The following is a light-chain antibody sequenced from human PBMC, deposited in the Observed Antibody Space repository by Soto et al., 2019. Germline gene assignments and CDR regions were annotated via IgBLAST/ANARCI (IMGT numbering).Light chain of an antibody. CDR2: DTS. J-gene: IGKJ5*01. Sequence: EIVMTQSPATLSVSPGERATLSCRASQSVRSNLAWYQQKPGQAPRLLIYDTSTRATGIPAGFSGSGSGTEFTLTINSLQSEDFAVYYCQQYNNWPPITFGQGTRLEIK. V-gene: IGKV3-15*01. CDR1: QSVRSN. CDR3: QQYNNWPPIT.